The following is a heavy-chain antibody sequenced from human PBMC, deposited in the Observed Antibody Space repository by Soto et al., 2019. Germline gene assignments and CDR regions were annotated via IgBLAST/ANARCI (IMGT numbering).Heavy chain of an antibody. Sequence: SETLSLTCTVSGGSISSYYWSWIRQPPGKGLEWIGYIYYSGSTNYNPSLKSRVTISVDTSKNQFSLKLSSVTAADTAVYYCARDYGDEKRHYYGMDVWGQGTTVTAP. CDR3: ARDYGDEKRHYYGMDV. J-gene: IGHJ6*02. D-gene: IGHD4-17*01. CDR1: GGSISSYY. CDR2: IYYSGST. V-gene: IGHV4-59*01.